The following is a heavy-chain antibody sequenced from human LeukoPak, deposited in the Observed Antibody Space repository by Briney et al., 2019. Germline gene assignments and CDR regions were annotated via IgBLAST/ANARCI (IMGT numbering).Heavy chain of an antibody. Sequence: SQTLSLTCAISGDSFSSNSAAWNWLRQSPSLGLEWLGRTYYRSKWYNDYAVSVKSRITINPDKSKNQFSLKLTSVTPADTAVYYCARTAKYYYGSETYYFFDYWGQGTLVTVSS. D-gene: IGHD3-10*01. CDR3: ARTAKYYYGSETYYFFDY. CDR2: TYYRSKWYN. J-gene: IGHJ4*02. CDR1: GDSFSSNSAA. V-gene: IGHV6-1*01.